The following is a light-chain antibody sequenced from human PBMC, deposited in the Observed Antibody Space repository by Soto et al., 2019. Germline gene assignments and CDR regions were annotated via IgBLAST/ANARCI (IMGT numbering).Light chain of an antibody. Sequence: QSLLTQPPSTSGTPGQRGTISCSGSRSNIGSNLVNWYQQLPGTAPKPLIYSNNQRPSGVPDRFSGSKSGTSASLAISGLQSEDEADYYCAAWDDSLDGYVFGTGTKVTVL. CDR2: SNN. CDR3: AAWDDSLDGYV. CDR1: RSNIGSNL. J-gene: IGLJ1*01. V-gene: IGLV1-44*01.